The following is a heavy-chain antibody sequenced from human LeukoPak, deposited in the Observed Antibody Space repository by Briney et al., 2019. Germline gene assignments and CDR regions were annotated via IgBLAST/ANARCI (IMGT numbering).Heavy chain of an antibody. J-gene: IGHJ4*02. Sequence: SHTLSLTCTVSGGSISSGSYYWSWIPQPAGTGLEWVGRIYTSGSTNYNPSLKSRVTISVDTSKNQFSLKLSSVTAADTAGYYCASQRRGYSSYFDYWGQGTLVTVSS. CDR2: IYTSGST. CDR1: GGSISSGSYY. D-gene: IGHD5-18*01. CDR3: ASQRRGYSSYFDY. V-gene: IGHV4-61*02.